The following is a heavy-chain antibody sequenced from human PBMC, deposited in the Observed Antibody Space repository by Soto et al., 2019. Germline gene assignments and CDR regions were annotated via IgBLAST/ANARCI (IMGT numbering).Heavy chain of an antibody. CDR1: GYSFTSYW. CDR3: ARQGGVVVPAAIQLGYYYGMDV. Sequence: SLKISCKGSGYSFTSYWISWVRQMPGKGLEWMGRIDPSDSYTNYSPSFQGHVTISADKSISTAYLQWSSLKASDTAMYYCARQGGVVVPAAIQLGYYYGMDVWGQGTTVTVSS. V-gene: IGHV5-10-1*01. J-gene: IGHJ6*02. CDR2: IDPSDSYT. D-gene: IGHD2-2*01.